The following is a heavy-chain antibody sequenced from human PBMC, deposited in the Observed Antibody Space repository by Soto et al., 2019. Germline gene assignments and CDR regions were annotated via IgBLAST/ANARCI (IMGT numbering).Heavy chain of an antibody. CDR3: ATSGWYPHYYYGMDV. CDR2: ISYDGSNK. V-gene: IGHV3-30*14. Sequence: QVQLVESGGGVVQPGRSLSLSCAASGFTFSSYAIHWVRQAPGKGLVWVAVISYDGSNKYYADSVKGPFTIARDNSKNTLYLQMNSLSAEDTAVYYCATSGWYPHYYYGMDVWGRGTTVTVSS. D-gene: IGHD6-19*01. CDR1: GFTFSSYA. J-gene: IGHJ6*02.